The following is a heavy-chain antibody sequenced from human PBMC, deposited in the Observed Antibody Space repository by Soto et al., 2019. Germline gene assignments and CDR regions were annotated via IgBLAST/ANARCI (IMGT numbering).Heavy chain of an antibody. CDR3: TTTKHGYSSSWLDY. J-gene: IGHJ4*02. D-gene: IGHD6-13*01. CDR2: IKSKTDGGTT. Sequence: LSLTCAASGFTFSNAWMSWVRQAPGKGLEWVGRIKSKTDGGTTDYAAPVKGRFTISRDDSKNTLYLQMNSLKTEDTAVYYCTTTKHGYSSSWLDYWGQGTLVTVSS. CDR1: GFTFSNAW. V-gene: IGHV3-15*01.